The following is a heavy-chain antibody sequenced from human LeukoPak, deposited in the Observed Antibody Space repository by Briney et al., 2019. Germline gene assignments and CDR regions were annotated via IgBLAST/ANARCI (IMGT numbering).Heavy chain of an antibody. J-gene: IGHJ4*02. V-gene: IGHV3-7*01. Sequence: QPGGSLRLSCAASGFTFSSYWMSWVRQAPGKGLEWVANIKQHGSEKYYVDSVKGRFTISRDNAKNSLYLQMNSLRAEDTAVYYCARDKIVGATQFDYWGQGTLVTVSS. CDR2: IKQHGSEK. CDR3: ARDKIVGATQFDY. CDR1: GFTFSSYW. D-gene: IGHD1-26*01.